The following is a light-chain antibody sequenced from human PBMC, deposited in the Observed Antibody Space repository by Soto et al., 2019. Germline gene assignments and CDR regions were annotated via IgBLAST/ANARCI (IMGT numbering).Light chain of an antibody. V-gene: IGKV2-30*01. J-gene: IGKJ2*01. Sequence: VVMTQSPLSLPVTLGQPASISCRSSQSRVYREANTYLNWFQQRPGHSPRRLIYKVSDRDSGVPDRWSGSGSGTAVTLQIIRVEAADVLVYYCIQRTRWSPYTFGQGTKLEIK. CDR1: QSRVYREANTY. CDR3: IQRTRWSPYT. CDR2: KVS.